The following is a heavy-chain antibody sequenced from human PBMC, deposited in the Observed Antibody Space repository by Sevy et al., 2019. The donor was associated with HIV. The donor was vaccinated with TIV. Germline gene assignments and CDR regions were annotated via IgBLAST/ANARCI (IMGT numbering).Heavy chain of an antibody. D-gene: IGHD2-8*01. J-gene: IGHJ6*02. V-gene: IGHV3-30*02. CDR3: ARGRKTTEEWLEELDYYYGLDV. CDR2: VRNDGSNK. CDR1: GFSLTTSD. Sequence: GESLKISCAASGFSLTTSDMHWVRQAPGKGLEWVAYVRNDGSNKYYADSVRDRFTISRDSPKKTLYLQMNSLRDEDTAIYYCARGRKTTEEWLEELDYYYGLDVWGQGTTVTVSS.